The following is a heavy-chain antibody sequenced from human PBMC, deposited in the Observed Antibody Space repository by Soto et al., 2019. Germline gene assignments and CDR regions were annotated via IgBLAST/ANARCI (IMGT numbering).Heavy chain of an antibody. CDR1: GASMSNYF. V-gene: IGHV4-59*01. D-gene: IGHD3-10*01. CDR3: AASGSNGQFDY. Sequence: SETLSLTCTFAGASMSNYFWRLIRQSPGKGLEYIGYIYYSGSTYYNPSLKSRLTISVDTSKNQFSLKLSSATAADTAVYYCAASGSNGQFDYWAQGTLVTVSS. CDR2: IYYSGST. J-gene: IGHJ4*02.